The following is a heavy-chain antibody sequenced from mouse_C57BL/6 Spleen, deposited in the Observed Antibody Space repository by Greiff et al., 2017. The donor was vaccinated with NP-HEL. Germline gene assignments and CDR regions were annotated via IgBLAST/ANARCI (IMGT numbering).Heavy chain of an antibody. Sequence: QVQLQQPGAELVKPGASVKLSCKASGYTFTSYWMQWVKQRPGQGLEWIGEIDPSDSYTNYNQKFKGKATLTVDTSSSTAYMQLSSLTSEDSAVYYCARGHWYFDVWGTGTTVTVSS. CDR1: GYTFTSYW. V-gene: IGHV1-50*01. CDR2: IDPSDSYT. J-gene: IGHJ1*03. CDR3: ARGHWYFDV.